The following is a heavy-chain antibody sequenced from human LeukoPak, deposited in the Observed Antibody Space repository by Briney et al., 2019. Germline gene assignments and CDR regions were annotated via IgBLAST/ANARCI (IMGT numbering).Heavy chain of an antibody. J-gene: IGHJ5*02. CDR3: ARVESGFDP. CDR2: INHSGST. V-gene: IGHV4-34*01. CDR1: GGCFSGYY. Sequence: QPSETLSLTCAVYGGCFSGYYWSWIRQPPGKGLEWIGEINHSGSTNYNPSLKSRVTISVDTSKNQFSLKLSSVTAADTAVYYCARVESGFDPWGQGTLVTVSS.